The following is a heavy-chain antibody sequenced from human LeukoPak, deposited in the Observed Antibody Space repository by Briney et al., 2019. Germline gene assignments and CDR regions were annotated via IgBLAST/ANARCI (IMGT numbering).Heavy chain of an antibody. CDR2: ISWDGGST. J-gene: IGHJ6*03. CDR3: AKEGSSSLYYYYYMDV. D-gene: IGHD6-13*01. Sequence: GGSLRLSCAASGFTFDDYAMHWVRQAPGKGLEWVSLISWDGGSTYYADSVKGRFTISRDNSKNSLYLQMNSLRAEDTALYYCAKEGSSSLYYYYYMDVWGKGTTVTVSS. V-gene: IGHV3-43D*03. CDR1: GFTFDDYA.